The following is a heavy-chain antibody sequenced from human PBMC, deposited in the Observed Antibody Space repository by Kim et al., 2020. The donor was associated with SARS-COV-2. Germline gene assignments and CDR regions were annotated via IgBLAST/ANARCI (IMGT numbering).Heavy chain of an antibody. Sequence: ASVKVSCKASGYTFNNYDINWVRQATGQGLEWMGWMNPNSGTTGSAQKFQGRVTMTRNTSISTAYMELSSLKSEDTAIYYCAFRSTVTTTIDYWGQGTLV. CDR2: MNPNSGTT. J-gene: IGHJ4*02. CDR3: AFRSTVTTTIDY. D-gene: IGHD4-17*01. V-gene: IGHV1-8*01. CDR1: GYTFNNYD.